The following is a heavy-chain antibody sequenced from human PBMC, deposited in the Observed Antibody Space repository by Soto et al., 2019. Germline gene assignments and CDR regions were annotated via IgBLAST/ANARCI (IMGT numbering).Heavy chain of an antibody. CDR3: SKWDGYGDQ. CDR1: GFPFSTNS. D-gene: IGHD5-12*01. J-gene: IGHJ5*02. V-gene: IGHV3-23*01. CDR2: ISGGGDST. Sequence: EVQLLESGGGLVQPGGSLRLSCAASGFPFSTNSMTWVRQAPGTGLEWVCGISGGGDSTHYADSVKGRFTISRDNSKNMVYLQMNSLTADDTAVYFCSKWDGYGDQWGQGTLVTVSS.